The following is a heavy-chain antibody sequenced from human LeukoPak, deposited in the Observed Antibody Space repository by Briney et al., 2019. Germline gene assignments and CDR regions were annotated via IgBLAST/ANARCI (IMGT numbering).Heavy chain of an antibody. Sequence: GRSLRLSCAASGFTFSSYAMHWVRQAPGKGLEWVAVISYDGSNKYYADSVKGRFTISRDNSKNTLYLQMNSLRAEDTAVYYCARAGEEVGATTVALDYWGQGTLVTVSS. V-gene: IGHV3-30-3*01. J-gene: IGHJ4*02. D-gene: IGHD1-26*01. CDR2: ISYDGSNK. CDR1: GFTFSSYA. CDR3: ARAGEEVGATTVALDY.